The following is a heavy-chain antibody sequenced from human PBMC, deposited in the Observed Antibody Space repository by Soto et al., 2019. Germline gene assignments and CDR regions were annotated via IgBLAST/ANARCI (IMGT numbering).Heavy chain of an antibody. Sequence: ASVKVSCKASGYTFTSYGISWVRQAPGQGLEWMGWISVYNGNTNYAQKLQGRVTMTTDTSTSTAYMELRSLRSDDTAVYDCARDWAAAGPFDYWGKGTLVTVAS. J-gene: IGHJ4*02. CDR2: ISVYNGNT. CDR1: GYTFTSYG. CDR3: ARDWAAAGPFDY. V-gene: IGHV1-18*01. D-gene: IGHD6-13*01.